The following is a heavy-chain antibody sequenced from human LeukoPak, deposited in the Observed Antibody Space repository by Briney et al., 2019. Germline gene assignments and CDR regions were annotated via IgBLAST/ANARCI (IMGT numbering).Heavy chain of an antibody. J-gene: IGHJ4*02. CDR1: GVAFRDYY. CDR2: ISSSSSYT. CDR3: ARDGDYCDY. Sequence: RRGSVRLCRAASGVAFRDYYMRAMRQTPVNCLEWVSYISSSSSYTNWADAVKGRFTISRDNAKNSLYLQMNSLRAEDTAVYYCARDGDYCDYWGQGTLVTVSS. D-gene: IGHD4-17*01. V-gene: IGHV3-11*06.